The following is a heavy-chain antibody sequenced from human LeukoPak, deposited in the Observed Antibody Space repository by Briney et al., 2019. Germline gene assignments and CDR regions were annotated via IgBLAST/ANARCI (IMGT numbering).Heavy chain of an antibody. Sequence: GRSLRPSCAASGFTFSSYGMHWVRQAPGKGLEWVAVIWYDGSNKYYADSVKGRFTISRDNSKNTLYPQMNSLRAEDTAVYYCARDVRYFDWLSLVDYWGQGTLVTVSS. CDR3: ARDVRYFDWLSLVDY. CDR1: GFTFSSYG. D-gene: IGHD3-9*01. V-gene: IGHV3-33*01. CDR2: IWYDGSNK. J-gene: IGHJ4*02.